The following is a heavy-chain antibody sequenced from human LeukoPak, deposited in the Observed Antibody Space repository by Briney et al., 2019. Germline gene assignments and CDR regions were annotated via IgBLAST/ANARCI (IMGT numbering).Heavy chain of an antibody. CDR1: GFTLGDYA. J-gene: IGHJ6*02. V-gene: IGHV3-49*04. CDR3: TRGPIQLCLYYGMDV. Sequence: GRSLRLSCTASGFTLGDYAMRWVRQAAGKGLEWVGFMRSKTYGGTTEYAASVKGRFTISRDDSKSIAYLQMNSLKTEDTAVYYCTRGPIQLCLYYGMDVWGQGTTVTVSS. CDR2: MRSKTYGGTT. D-gene: IGHD5-18*01.